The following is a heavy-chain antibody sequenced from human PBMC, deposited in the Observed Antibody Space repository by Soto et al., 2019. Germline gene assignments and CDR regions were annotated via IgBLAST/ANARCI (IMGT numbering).Heavy chain of an antibody. V-gene: IGHV3-30-3*01. CDR1: GFTFSSYA. CDR3: AREIGVAVASRYYYYGMDV. CDR2: ISYDGSNK. D-gene: IGHD6-19*01. J-gene: IGHJ6*02. Sequence: QVQLVESGGGVVQPGRSLRLSCAASGFTFSSYAMHWVRQAPGKGLAWVAVISYDGSNKYYADSVKGRFTISRDNSKNTLYLQMNSLRAEDTAVYYCAREIGVAVASRYYYYGMDVWGQGTTVTVSS.